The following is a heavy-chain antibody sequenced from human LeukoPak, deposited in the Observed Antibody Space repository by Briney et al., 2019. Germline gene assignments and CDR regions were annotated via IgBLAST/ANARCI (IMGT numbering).Heavy chain of an antibody. CDR3: ARGTTTITRMDV. V-gene: IGHV1-2*02. D-gene: IGHD3-3*01. J-gene: IGHJ6*04. CDR1: GYTFTDYY. Sequence: GASVKVSCKASGYTFTDYYLHWVRQAPGQGLEWVGRINPHSGGTNYAQKFQGRVTMTRDTSISTAYMELSRLRSDDTAVYYCARGTTTITRMDVWGKGTTVTVSS. CDR2: INPHSGGT.